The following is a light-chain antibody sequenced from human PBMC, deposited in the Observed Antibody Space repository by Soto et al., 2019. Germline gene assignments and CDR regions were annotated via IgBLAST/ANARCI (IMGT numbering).Light chain of an antibody. J-gene: IGKJ5*01. CDR3: QQYGSSPPIT. V-gene: IGKV3-20*01. CDR1: QSVSSSY. Sequence: ELVLTKSPGTLSFSPGERATLSCTASQSVSSSYLAWYQQKPGQAPRLLIYGASSRATGIPDRFSGSGSGKDFTLTISRLEPEDFAVYSCQQYGSSPPITFGQGTRLEIK. CDR2: GAS.